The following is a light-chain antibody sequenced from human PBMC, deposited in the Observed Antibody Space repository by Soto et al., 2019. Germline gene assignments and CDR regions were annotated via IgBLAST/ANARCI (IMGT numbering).Light chain of an antibody. V-gene: IGKV3-15*01. CDR2: GAS. J-gene: IGKJ2*01. Sequence: EVVMTQSPATLSVSPGERATLSFRASQTISSNLAWYQQKAGQAPRLLMYGASTRATGVPARFSGSGSGTAFTLTISSLQSEDFAIYYCQQYNHWPSYTFGQGTKLEIK. CDR3: QQYNHWPSYT. CDR1: QTISSN.